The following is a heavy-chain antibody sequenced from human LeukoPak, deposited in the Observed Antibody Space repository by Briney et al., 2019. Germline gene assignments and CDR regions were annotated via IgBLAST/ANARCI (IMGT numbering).Heavy chain of an antibody. CDR3: ARASDGIVGATTLDY. CDR2: IYYSGST. V-gene: IGHV4-39*07. D-gene: IGHD1-26*01. CDR1: GVSISSSSYY. J-gene: IGHJ4*02. Sequence: SETLSLTCTVSGVSISSSSYYWGWIRQPPGKGLEWIGSIYYSGSTYYNPSLKSRVTISVDTSKNQFSLKPSSVTAADTAVYYCARASDGIVGATTLDYWGQGTLVTVSS.